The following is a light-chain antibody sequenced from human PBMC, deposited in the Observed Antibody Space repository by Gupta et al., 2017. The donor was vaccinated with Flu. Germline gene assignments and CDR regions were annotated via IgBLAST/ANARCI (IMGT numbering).Light chain of an antibody. CDR2: DAA. CDR3: QQTYGYLTWT. J-gene: IGKJ1*01. CDR1: RNSFNY. V-gene: IGKV1-39*01. Sequence: SSPFASVGGRVTITCRASRNSFNYLNWYQQKTANAPKLLIYDAATLKNRGTPRFSSGGSGTNFTLTIFSLQPEDFATYYCQQTYGYLTWTFGRGTKVE.